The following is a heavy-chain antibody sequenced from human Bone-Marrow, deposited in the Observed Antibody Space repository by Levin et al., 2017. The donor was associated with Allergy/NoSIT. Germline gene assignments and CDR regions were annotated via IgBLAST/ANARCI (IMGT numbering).Heavy chain of an antibody. J-gene: IGHJ3*02. D-gene: IGHD3-22*01. V-gene: IGHV4-39*07. CDR2: IYYSGST. CDR1: GGSISSSSYY. CDR3: ARDTFRYYYDSSGYYGAFDI. Sequence: SETLSLTCTVSGGSISSSSYYWGWIRQPPGKGLEWIGSIYYSGSTYYNPSLKSRVTISVDTSKNQFSLKLSSVTAADTAVYYCARDTFRYYYDSSGYYGAFDIWGQGTMVTVSS.